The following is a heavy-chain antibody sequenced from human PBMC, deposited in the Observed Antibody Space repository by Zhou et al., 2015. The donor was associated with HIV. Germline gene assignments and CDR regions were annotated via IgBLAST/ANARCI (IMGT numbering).Heavy chain of an antibody. V-gene: IGHV1-69*17. J-gene: IGHJ4*02. CDR2: HPYCLYMA. D-gene: IGHD2-2*01. CDR3: ARAPIVVVPAAARGPFDY. Sequence: QVQLVQSGTEVKKPGSSVKVSCKASGGTFSDSDIAWVRQAPGQGLEWMGGDHPYCLYMAKYRTEVPGRDLSLLRTNPPGRAYMELSSLRYEDAAVYFCARAPIVVVPAAARGPFDYWGQGTLVTVSS. CDR1: GGTFSDSD.